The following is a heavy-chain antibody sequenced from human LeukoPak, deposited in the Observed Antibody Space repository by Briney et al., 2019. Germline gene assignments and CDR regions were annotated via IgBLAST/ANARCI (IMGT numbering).Heavy chain of an antibody. CDR3: ARDLGTAVAGTFGY. D-gene: IGHD6-19*01. CDR2: ISAYNGNT. V-gene: IGHV1-18*01. J-gene: IGHJ4*02. Sequence: ASVKVSCKASGYTFTSYGISWVRQAPGQGLEWMGWISAYNGNTNYAQKLQGRVTMTTDTSTSTAYMELRSLRSDDTAVYYCARDLGTAVAGTFGYWGQGTLVTVSS. CDR1: GYTFTSYG.